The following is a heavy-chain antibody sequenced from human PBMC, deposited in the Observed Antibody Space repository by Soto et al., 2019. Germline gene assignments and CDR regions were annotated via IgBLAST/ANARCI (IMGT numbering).Heavy chain of an antibody. CDR1: GGSISSYY. Sequence: SETLSLTCTVSGGSISSYYWSWIRQPPGKGLEWIGYIYYSGSTNYNPSLKSRVTISVDTSKNQFSLKLSSVTAADTAVYYCARETPLLYSSYYFDYWGQGTLVTVSS. D-gene: IGHD6-6*01. CDR2: IYYSGST. J-gene: IGHJ4*02. CDR3: ARETPLLYSSYYFDY. V-gene: IGHV4-59*01.